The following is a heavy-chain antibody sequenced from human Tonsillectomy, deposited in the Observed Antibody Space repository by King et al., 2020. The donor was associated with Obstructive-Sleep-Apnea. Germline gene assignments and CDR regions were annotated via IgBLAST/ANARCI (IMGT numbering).Heavy chain of an antibody. Sequence: VQLQQWGAGLLKPSETLSLTCAVYGGSFSGYYWSWIRQPPGKGLEWIGEINHSGSPKYNPSLKSRVTISVDTSKNQFSLKLSSVTAADTAVYYCARPRKVWSGSGMDVWGKGTTVTVSS. CDR1: GGSFSGYY. CDR3: ARPRKVWSGSGMDV. CDR2: INHSGSP. V-gene: IGHV4-34*01. J-gene: IGHJ6*04. D-gene: IGHD3-3*01.